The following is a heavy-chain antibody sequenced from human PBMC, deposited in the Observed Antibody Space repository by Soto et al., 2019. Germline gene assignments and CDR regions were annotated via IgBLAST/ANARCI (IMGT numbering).Heavy chain of an antibody. CDR3: AKVGGFDP. J-gene: IGHJ5*02. V-gene: IGHV3-23*01. CDR2: ISGNGEST. D-gene: IGHD4-17*01. CDR1: GFTFGRYA. Sequence: EEQVLESGGGLVQPWGSLRLSCVASGFTFGRYAMTWVRQTQGKGLECVSAISGNGESTHYADSVKGRFTISRDNSKNTLYLQLSNLRAEDTAIYYCAKVGGFDPWGPGTLGTVSS.